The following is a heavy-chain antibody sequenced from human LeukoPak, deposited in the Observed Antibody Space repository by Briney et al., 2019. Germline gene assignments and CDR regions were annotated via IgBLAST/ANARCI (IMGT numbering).Heavy chain of an antibody. CDR3: AKGGYYDFPDYMDV. V-gene: IGHV3-9*03. J-gene: IGHJ6*03. Sequence: GGSLRLSCAASGFTFDDYAMHWVRQAPGKGLEWVSGISWNSGSIGYADSVKGRFTISRDNAKNSLYLQMNSLRAEDMALYYCAKGGYYDFPDYMDVWGKGTTVTVSS. D-gene: IGHD3-3*01. CDR1: GFTFDDYA. CDR2: ISWNSGSI.